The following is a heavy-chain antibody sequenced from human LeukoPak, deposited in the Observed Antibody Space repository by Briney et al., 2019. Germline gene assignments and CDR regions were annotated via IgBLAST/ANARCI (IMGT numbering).Heavy chain of an antibody. J-gene: IGHJ3*02. Sequence: SETLSLTCTVSGGSVSSGSYYWSWIRQPPGKGLEWIGYIYYSGSTNYNPSLKSRVTISVDTSKNQFSLKLSSVTAADTAVYYCARDPMAVAATLDAFDIWGQGTMVTVS. V-gene: IGHV4-61*01. CDR1: GGSVSSGSYY. CDR3: ARDPMAVAATLDAFDI. CDR2: IYYSGST. D-gene: IGHD2-15*01.